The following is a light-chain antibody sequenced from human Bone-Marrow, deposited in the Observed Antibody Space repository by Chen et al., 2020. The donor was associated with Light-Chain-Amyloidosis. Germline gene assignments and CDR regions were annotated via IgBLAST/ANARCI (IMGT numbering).Light chain of an antibody. CDR2: DDS. J-gene: IGLJ3*02. CDR1: NIGSTS. V-gene: IGLV3-21*02. Sequence: SYVLTQPSSVSVAPGQTATFACGGNNIGSTSVHWYQQTPGQGPLLVVYDDSDRPAGITERLSGSNSGNTATLTISRVEAGDEADYYCQVWDRSSDRPVFGGGTKLTVL. CDR3: QVWDRSSDRPV.